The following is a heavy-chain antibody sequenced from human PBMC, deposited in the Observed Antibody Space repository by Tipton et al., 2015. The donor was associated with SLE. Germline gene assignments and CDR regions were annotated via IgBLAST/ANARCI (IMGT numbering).Heavy chain of an antibody. Sequence: TLSLTCTVSGASISSSSYCWGWIRQPPGKGLEWIGSIFHSGSAYYSPSFQGHVTISADKSISTAYLQWSSLKASDTAMYYCARQGSSPWYYYYGMDVWGQGTTVTVSS. CDR1: GASISSSSYC. D-gene: IGHD6-13*01. J-gene: IGHJ6*02. V-gene: IGHV4-39*07. CDR3: ARQGSSPWYYYYGMDV. CDR2: IFHSGSA.